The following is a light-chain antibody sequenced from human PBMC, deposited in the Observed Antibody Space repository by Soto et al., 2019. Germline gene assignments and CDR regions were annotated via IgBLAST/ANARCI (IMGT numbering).Light chain of an antibody. CDR3: SSFAGNNNVV. CDR2: EVS. V-gene: IGLV2-8*01. J-gene: IGLJ2*01. Sequence: QSVLTQPPSASGSPGQSVTISCTGTSSDVGGYNYVSWYQQHPGKAPKLMISEVSKRPSGVPDRFSGSKSGNTASLTVSGLQAEDEADYYWSSFAGNNNVVFGGGTKLTVL. CDR1: SSDVGGYNY.